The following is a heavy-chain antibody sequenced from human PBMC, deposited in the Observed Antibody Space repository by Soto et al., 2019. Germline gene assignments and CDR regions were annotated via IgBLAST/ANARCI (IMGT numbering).Heavy chain of an antibody. CDR3: VRGASLNFDY. Sequence: GGSLRLSCAASGFTFSTYSMSWVRRAPGKGLEWVSYIRGTSGSIYYADSAKGRFTISRDNAKNSLYLQMNSLRAEDTAFYYCVRGASLNFDYWGQGTLVTVSS. J-gene: IGHJ4*02. D-gene: IGHD1-26*01. CDR2: IRGTSGSI. CDR1: GFTFSTYS. V-gene: IGHV3-48*01.